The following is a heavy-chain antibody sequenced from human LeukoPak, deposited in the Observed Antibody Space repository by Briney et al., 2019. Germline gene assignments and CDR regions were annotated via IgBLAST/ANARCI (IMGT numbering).Heavy chain of an antibody. CDR2: IKSKTDGGII. V-gene: IGHV3-15*01. CDR3: TTGLDCSRTSCYSPQYDF. Sequence: GGSLRLSCAASGFTFSSAWMSWVRQAPGKGLEWVGRIKSKTDGGIIDYAAPVKGRFTISRDDSRNTLYLEMNSLTTEDTAVYYCTTGLDCSRTSCYSPQYDFWGQGTLVTVSS. CDR1: GFTFSSAW. J-gene: IGHJ4*02. D-gene: IGHD2-2*01.